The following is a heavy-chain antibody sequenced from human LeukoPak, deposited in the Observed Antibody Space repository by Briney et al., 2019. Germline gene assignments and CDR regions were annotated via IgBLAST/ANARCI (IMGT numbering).Heavy chain of an antibody. CDR3: AKNGDRGAYCSGGSCYPYYYNNMDV. CDR1: GFTFSSYA. D-gene: IGHD2-15*01. Sequence: GGSLRLSCAASGFTFSSYAMSWVRQAPGKGLEWVSAISSTGGTAYYADSVKGRFTISRDNSKNTLYLQMNSLRAEDTAIYYCAKNGDRGAYCSGGSCYPYYYNNMDVWGKGTTVTISS. J-gene: IGHJ6*03. V-gene: IGHV3-23*01. CDR2: ISSTGGTA.